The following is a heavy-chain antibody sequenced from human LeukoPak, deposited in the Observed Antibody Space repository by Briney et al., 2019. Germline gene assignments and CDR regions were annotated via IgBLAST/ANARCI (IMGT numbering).Heavy chain of an antibody. CDR3: ARVTPAHYDILTGSPIPWFDP. CDR1: GGTFSSYA. Sequence: SVKVSCKASGGTFSSYAISWVRQAPGQGLEWMGGIIPIFGTANYAQKFQGRVTITADESTSTAYMELSSLRSEDTAVYYCARVTPAHYDILTGSPIPWFDPWGQGTLVTVSS. V-gene: IGHV1-69*13. J-gene: IGHJ5*02. CDR2: IIPIFGTA. D-gene: IGHD3-9*01.